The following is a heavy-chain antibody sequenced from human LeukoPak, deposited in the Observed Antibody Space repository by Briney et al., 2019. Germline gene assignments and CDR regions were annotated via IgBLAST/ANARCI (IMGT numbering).Heavy chain of an antibody. V-gene: IGHV1-46*01. D-gene: IGHD4-17*01. Sequence: ASVTVSCKASGYTFTNYHMNWVRQAPGQGREWMGIINASGGSTTNAQKFQGRVIMTRDMSTSTVYMELSSLRSEDTAVYFCARYGHSPFFDYWGQGTLVIVSS. CDR3: ARYGHSPFFDY. J-gene: IGHJ4*02. CDR1: GYTFTNYH. CDR2: INASGGST.